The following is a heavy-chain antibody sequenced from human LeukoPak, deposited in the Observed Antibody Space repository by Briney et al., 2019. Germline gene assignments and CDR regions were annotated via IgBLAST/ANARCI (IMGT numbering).Heavy chain of an antibody. Sequence: GGSLRLSCAASGFTFSSYGMHWVRQAPGKGLEWVAVIWYDGSNKYYADSVKGRFTISSDNSKNTLYLQMNSLRAEDTAVYYCARDPSLVRGALYYYYGMDVWGQGTTVTVSS. CDR2: IWYDGSNK. D-gene: IGHD3-10*01. J-gene: IGHJ6*02. CDR3: ARDPSLVRGALYYYYGMDV. V-gene: IGHV3-33*01. CDR1: GFTFSSYG.